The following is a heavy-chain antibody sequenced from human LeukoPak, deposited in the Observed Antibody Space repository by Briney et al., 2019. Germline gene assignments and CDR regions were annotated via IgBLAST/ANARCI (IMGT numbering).Heavy chain of an antibody. CDR1: GFTFSSYA. CDR2: ISGSGGST. J-gene: IGHJ6*04. Sequence: GGSLTLSCAASGFTFSSYAMSWVRQPPGKGLEWASAISGSGGSTYYADSVKGRFTISRNNSKNTLYLQMNSLRAEDTAVYYCANLYYYYGMDVWGKGTTVTVSS. V-gene: IGHV3-23*01. CDR3: ANLYYYYGMDV.